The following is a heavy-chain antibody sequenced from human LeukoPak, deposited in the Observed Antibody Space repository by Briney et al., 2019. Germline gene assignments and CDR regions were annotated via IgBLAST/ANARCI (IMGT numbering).Heavy chain of an antibody. CDR2: INPNSGDT. J-gene: IGHJ4*02. CDR3: AREEQCNNFFDY. Sequence: ASVKVSCKASGYTLTDYYIHWVRQAPGQGLEWMGWINPNSGDTTYAQKFQGRVTMTRDTSISSAYMDLSRLNSDDTAVYFCAREEQCNNFFDYWGPGTLVTVSS. D-gene: IGHD1/OR15-1a*01. V-gene: IGHV1-2*02. CDR1: GYTLTDYY.